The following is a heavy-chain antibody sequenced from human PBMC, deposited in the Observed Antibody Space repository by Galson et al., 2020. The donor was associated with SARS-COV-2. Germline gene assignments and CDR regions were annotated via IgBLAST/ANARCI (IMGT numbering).Heavy chain of an antibody. D-gene: IGHD6-13*01. CDR1: GFIFSSYG. CDR2: ISNGGFNK. Sequence: GGSLRLSCAVSGFIFSSYGMHWVRQAPGKGLEWVALISNGGFNKFYADSVKGRFTISRDNSKNTLYLQMNNLKIEDTAVYYCAKGFPHIAAAEYQFDYWGQGTLLTVSS. CDR3: AKGFPHIAAAEYQFDY. J-gene: IGHJ4*02. V-gene: IGHV3-30*18.